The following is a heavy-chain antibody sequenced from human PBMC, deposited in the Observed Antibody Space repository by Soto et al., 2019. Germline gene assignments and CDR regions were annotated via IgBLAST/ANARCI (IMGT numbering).Heavy chain of an antibody. V-gene: IGHV3-72*01. D-gene: IGHD3-16*01. J-gene: IGHJ4*02. Sequence: GGSLRLSCAASGFTFSDRYMDWVRQAPGKGLEWVGRTKDNANSYTTEYAASVKGRFTISRDDSRNSVYLQMNSLKTDDTAVYYCTIEGAYPGPDFDYWGQGTLVTVSS. CDR2: TKDNANSYTT. CDR1: GFTFSDRY. CDR3: TIEGAYPGPDFDY.